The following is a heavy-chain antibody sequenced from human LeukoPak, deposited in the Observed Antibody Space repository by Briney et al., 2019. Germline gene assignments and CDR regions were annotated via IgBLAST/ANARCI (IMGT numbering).Heavy chain of an antibody. V-gene: IGHV4-59*01. J-gene: IGHJ3*01. CDR2: VYYTGST. Sequence: SETLSLTCTVSGGSISSYYWSWVRQPPGKGLEWIGFVYYTGSTNYSPSLKSRVTISVDTSRNQFSLKLRSVTAADTAVYYCARISSGNWYNERGAFDVWGQGTMVTVSS. CDR1: GGSISSYY. CDR3: ARISSGNWYNERGAFDV. D-gene: IGHD6-13*01.